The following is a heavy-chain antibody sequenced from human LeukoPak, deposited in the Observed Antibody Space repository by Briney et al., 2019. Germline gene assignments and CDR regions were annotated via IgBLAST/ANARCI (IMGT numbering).Heavy chain of an antibody. Sequence: GGSLRLSCAASGFTFNSYGMHWVRQAPGKGLEWVAVISYDGSNKYYADSVKGRFTISRDNSKNTLYLQMNSLRAEDTAVYYCAKDLSSGSYFFDYWGQGTLVTVSS. CDR3: AKDLSSGSYFFDY. V-gene: IGHV3-30*18. CDR1: GFTFNSYG. CDR2: ISYDGSNK. D-gene: IGHD1-26*01. J-gene: IGHJ4*02.